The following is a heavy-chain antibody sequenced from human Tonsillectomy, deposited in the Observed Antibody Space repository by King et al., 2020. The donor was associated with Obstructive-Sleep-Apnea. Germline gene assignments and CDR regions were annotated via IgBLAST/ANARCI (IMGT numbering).Heavy chain of an antibody. CDR2: IYYSGST. CDR1: GGSVSSGSYY. D-gene: IGHD1-26*01. V-gene: IGHV4-61*01. J-gene: IGHJ4*02. CDR3: ALILVGATVFDY. Sequence: VQLQESGPGLVKPSETLSLTCTVSGGSVSSGSYYWSWIRQPPGKGLEWIGYIYYSGSTNYNPSLKSPVTISVETSKNQFSLKLSSVTAADTAVYYCALILVGATVFDYWGQGTLVTVSS.